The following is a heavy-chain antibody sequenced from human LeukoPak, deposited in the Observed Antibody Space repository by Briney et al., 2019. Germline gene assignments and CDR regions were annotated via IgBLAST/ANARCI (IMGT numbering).Heavy chain of an antibody. CDR3: ARGGSSWYRGSFQH. D-gene: IGHD6-13*01. J-gene: IGHJ1*01. Sequence: ASVKVSCKASGYTFTSYDMRWVRQAPGQGLEWMGIINPSGGSTSYAQIFQGRATMTRDTSTSTVYMGLSSLRSEDTAVYYCARGGSSWYRGSFQHWGQGTLVTVSS. CDR1: GYTFTSYD. CDR2: INPSGGST. V-gene: IGHV1-46*01.